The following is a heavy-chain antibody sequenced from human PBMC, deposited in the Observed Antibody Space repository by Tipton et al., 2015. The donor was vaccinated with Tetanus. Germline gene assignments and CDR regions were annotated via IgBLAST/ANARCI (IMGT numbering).Heavy chain of an antibody. CDR1: GYTFTSYD. Sequence: QMQLVQSGAEVKKPGASVKVSCKASGYTFTSYDINWVRQATGQGLEWMGWMNPNSGNTGYAQKFQGRVTMTRNTSISTAYMVLSSLRSEDTAVYYCARINSGISSGEGTDPIDYWGQGTLVTVSS. V-gene: IGHV1-8*01. CDR2: MNPNSGNT. D-gene: IGHD3-10*01. J-gene: IGHJ4*02. CDR3: ARINSGISSGEGTDPIDY.